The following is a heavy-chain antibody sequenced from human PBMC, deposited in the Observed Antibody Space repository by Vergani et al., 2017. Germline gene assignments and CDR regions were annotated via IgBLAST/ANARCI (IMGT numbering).Heavy chain of an antibody. CDR1: GGSISSGGYP. CDR3: ARDPYSSSWYWFDP. D-gene: IGHD6-13*01. CDR2: IYHSGST. J-gene: IGHJ5*02. V-gene: IGHV4-30-2*01. Sequence: QLQLQESGSGLVKPSQTLSLTCAVSGGSISSGGYPWSWIRQPPGKGLEWIGYIYHSGSTYYNPSLKSRVTISVDTSKNQFSLKLSSVTAADTAVYYCARDPYSSSWYWFDPWGQGTLVTVSS.